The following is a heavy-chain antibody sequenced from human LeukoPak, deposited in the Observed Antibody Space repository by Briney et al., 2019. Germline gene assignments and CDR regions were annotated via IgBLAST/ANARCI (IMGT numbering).Heavy chain of an antibody. D-gene: IGHD6-13*01. CDR1: GFTFSSYP. Sequence: PGGSLRLSCAASGFTFSSYPLHWVRQAPGRGLEWVTLISYDGSKIYYADSVKGRFTISRDNAKNSLYLQMNSLRAEDTAVYYCARDGHSSSWYSYRFDPWGQGTLVTVSS. V-gene: IGHV3-30-3*01. J-gene: IGHJ5*02. CDR2: ISYDGSKI. CDR3: ARDGHSSSWYSYRFDP.